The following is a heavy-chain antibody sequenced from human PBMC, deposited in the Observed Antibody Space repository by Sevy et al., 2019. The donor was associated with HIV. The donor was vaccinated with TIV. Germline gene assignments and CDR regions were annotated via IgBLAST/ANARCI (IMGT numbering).Heavy chain of an antibody. CDR1: GFTFSSYS. D-gene: IGHD3-9*01. CDR3: ARDQYYDVLTGYSPLYYGMDV. J-gene: IGHJ6*02. V-gene: IGHV3-21*01. CDR2: ISSSSSYI. Sequence: GGSLRLSCAASGFTFSSYSMNWVRQAPGKGLEWVSSISSSSSYIYYADSVKGRFTISRDNAKNSLYLQMNGLRAEDSAVFYCARDQYYDVLTGYSPLYYGMDVWGQGTTVTVSS.